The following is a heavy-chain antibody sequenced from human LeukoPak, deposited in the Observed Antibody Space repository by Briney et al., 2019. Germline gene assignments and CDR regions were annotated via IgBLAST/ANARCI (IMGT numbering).Heavy chain of an antibody. CDR2: ISWNSGSI. J-gene: IGHJ6*03. V-gene: IGHV3-9*03. Sequence: PGRSLRLSCAASGFTFDDYAMHWVRHAPGKGLEWVSGISWNSGSIGYADSVKGRFTISRDNAKNSLYLQMNSLRAEDMALYYCAKDAVAGSGYYYYYMDVWGKGTTVTVSS. D-gene: IGHD6-19*01. CDR1: GFTFDDYA. CDR3: AKDAVAGSGYYYYYMDV.